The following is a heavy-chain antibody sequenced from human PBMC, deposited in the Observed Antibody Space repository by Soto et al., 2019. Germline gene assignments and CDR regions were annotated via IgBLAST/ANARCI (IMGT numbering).Heavy chain of an antibody. CDR2: ISYDVSNK. V-gene: IGHV3-30*18. CDR3: AKDIGGYCSSTSCPYYGMDV. J-gene: IGHJ6*02. CDR1: GFTFSSYG. D-gene: IGHD2-2*01. Sequence: GGSLRLSCAASGFTFSSYGMHWVRQAPGKGLEWVAVISYDVSNKYYADSVKGRFTISRDNSKNTLYLQMNSLRAEDTAVYYCAKDIGGYCSSTSCPYYGMDVWGQGTTVTVSS.